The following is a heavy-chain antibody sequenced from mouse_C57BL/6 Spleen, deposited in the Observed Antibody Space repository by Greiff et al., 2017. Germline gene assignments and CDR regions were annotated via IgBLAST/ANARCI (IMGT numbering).Heavy chain of an antibody. CDR2: IHPNSGST. CDR3: AREGYGSSFDY. V-gene: IGHV1-64*01. J-gene: IGHJ2*01. D-gene: IGHD1-1*01. CDR1: GYTFTSYW. Sequence: QVQLQQPGAELVKPGASVTLSCKASGYTFTSYWMHWVKQRPGQGLEWIGMIHPNSGSTNYNEKFKSKATLTVDKSSSTAYMQLSSLTSEDSAVYYCAREGYGSSFDYWGQGTTLTVSS.